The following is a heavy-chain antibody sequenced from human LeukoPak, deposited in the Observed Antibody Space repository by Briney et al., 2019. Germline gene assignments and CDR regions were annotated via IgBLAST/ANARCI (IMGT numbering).Heavy chain of an antibody. D-gene: IGHD3-22*01. CDR1: GYTFSSYS. CDR2: ISGSGGST. J-gene: IGHJ4*02. CDR3: AKEATMIVVATTDY. Sequence: GGSLRLSCAASGYTFSSYSINWVRQAPGKGLEWVSAISGSGGSTYYADSVKGRFTISRDNSKNTLYLQMNGLRAEDTAVYYCAKEATMIVVATTDYWGQGTLVTVSS. V-gene: IGHV3-23*01.